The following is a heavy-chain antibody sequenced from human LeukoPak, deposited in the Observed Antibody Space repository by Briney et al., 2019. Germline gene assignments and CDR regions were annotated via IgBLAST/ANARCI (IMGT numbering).Heavy chain of an antibody. CDR3: ARGGYDSDFDY. Sequence: SETLSLTCTVSGGSISTYYWSWIRLPPGKGLEWIAYIYFTGGTQYSPSLKSRVTISEDTSKNQFSLRLSSVTPADTAVYYCARGGYDSDFDYWGQGTLVTVSS. CDR1: GGSISTYY. V-gene: IGHV4-59*01. J-gene: IGHJ4*02. D-gene: IGHD3-3*01. CDR2: IYFTGGT.